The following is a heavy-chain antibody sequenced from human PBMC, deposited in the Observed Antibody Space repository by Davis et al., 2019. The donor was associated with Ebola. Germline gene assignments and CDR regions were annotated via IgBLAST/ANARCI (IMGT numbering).Heavy chain of an antibody. Sequence: SETLSLTCTVSGDSISSYYWSWIRQPPGKGLEWIGYIYYSGSTNYNPSLKSRVTISVDTSKNQFSLKLSSVTAADTAVYYCARTSIAAAGTPYYYYYYGMDVWGKGTTVTVAS. V-gene: IGHV4-59*01. CDR2: IYYSGST. D-gene: IGHD6-13*01. CDR1: GDSISSYY. CDR3: ARTSIAAAGTPYYYYYYGMDV. J-gene: IGHJ6*04.